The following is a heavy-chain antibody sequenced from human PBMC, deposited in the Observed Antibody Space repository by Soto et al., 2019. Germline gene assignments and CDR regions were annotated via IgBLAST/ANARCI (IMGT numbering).Heavy chain of an antibody. V-gene: IGHV3-48*01. CDR3: ARDLRAHLVANAMPYYMDV. CDR1: GFTFGSYS. CDR2: ILSSSGVI. D-gene: IGHD2-2*01. Sequence: EVQLVESGGGLVQPGGSLRLSCAASGFTFGSYSMNWVRQAPGKGLEWVSFILSSSGVIYYADSVKGRFTISRDNAKNSLYLQMNSLRAEDTAVYYCARDLRAHLVANAMPYYMDVWGKGTTVTVSS. J-gene: IGHJ6*03.